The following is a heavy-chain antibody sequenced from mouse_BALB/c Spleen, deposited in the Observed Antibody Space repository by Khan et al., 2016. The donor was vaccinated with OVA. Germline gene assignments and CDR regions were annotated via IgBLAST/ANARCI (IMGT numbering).Heavy chain of an antibody. V-gene: IGHV1S81*02. CDR3: ARLLINFDY. J-gene: IGHJ2*01. CDR1: GYTLTSYW. CDR2: INPSNGRT. Sequence: QVQLQQPGAELVNPGASVNLSCKASGYTLTSYWMHWVKQRPGQGLEWIGEINPSNGRTNYNEKFKSKATLNVDKSSSTAYLQLSSPNSGDYAVYYCARLLINFDYWGQGTTLTVSS.